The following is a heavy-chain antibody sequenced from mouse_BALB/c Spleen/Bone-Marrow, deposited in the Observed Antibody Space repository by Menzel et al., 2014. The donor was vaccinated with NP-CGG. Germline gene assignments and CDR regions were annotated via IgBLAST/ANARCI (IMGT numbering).Heavy chain of an antibody. CDR2: ISSGSRTI. CDR1: GFTFSSFG. D-gene: IGHD2-4*01. Sequence: EVMLVESGGGLVQPGGSRKLSCAASGFTFSSFGMHWVRQAPEKGLEWVAYISSGSRTIYYADTVKGRFTISRDNPKNPLFLQMTSLRSEDTAMYYCARNYDFWFGYWGQGTLVTVSA. J-gene: IGHJ3*01. CDR3: ARNYDFWFGY. V-gene: IGHV5-17*02.